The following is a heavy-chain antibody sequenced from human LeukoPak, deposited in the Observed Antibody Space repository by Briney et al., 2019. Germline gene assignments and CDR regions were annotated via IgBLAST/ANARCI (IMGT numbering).Heavy chain of an antibody. Sequence: GASVKVSCKASGYTFTSYYMHWVRQAPGQGLEWMGIINPSGGSTSYAQKFQGRVTMTRDTSTSTVYMELSSLRSEDTAVYYCATGEIIAVAGPRYFDYWGQGTLVTVSS. J-gene: IGHJ4*02. CDR2: INPSGGST. D-gene: IGHD6-19*01. CDR1: GYTFTSYY. V-gene: IGHV1-46*01. CDR3: ATGEIIAVAGPRYFDY.